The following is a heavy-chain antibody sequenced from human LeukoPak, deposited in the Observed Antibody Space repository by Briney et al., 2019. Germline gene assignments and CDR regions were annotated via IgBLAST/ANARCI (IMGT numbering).Heavy chain of an antibody. J-gene: IGHJ4*02. CDR3: ARITCSSSSCYSQRFGY. CDR1: GFTFSSFA. Sequence: PGGSLRLSCAASGFTFSSFAMYWVRQAPGKGLEWVAVISYDGSNKDYADSVKGRFTISRDYSKNTLYLEMNSLRTEDTAVYYCARITCSSSSCYSQRFGYWGQGTLVTVSS. V-gene: IGHV3-30-3*01. D-gene: IGHD2-2*01. CDR2: ISYDGSNK.